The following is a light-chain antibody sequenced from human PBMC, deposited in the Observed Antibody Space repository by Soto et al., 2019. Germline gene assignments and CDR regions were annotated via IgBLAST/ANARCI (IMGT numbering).Light chain of an antibody. Sequence: SYELTQPPSVSVSPGQTASITCSGDNLGDKFVCWYQQKPGQSPVLVIYEDNKRPSEILERFSGSNSGNTATLTISGTQAMDEADYYCQAWDRTIVVFGGGTKLTVL. J-gene: IGLJ2*01. V-gene: IGLV3-1*01. CDR1: NLGDKF. CDR2: EDN. CDR3: QAWDRTIVV.